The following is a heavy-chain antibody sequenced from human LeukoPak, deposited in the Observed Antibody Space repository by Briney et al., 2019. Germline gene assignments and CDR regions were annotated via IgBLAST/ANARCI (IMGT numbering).Heavy chain of an antibody. J-gene: IGHJ4*02. D-gene: IGHD3-22*01. CDR1: DFTFSDYW. Sequence: TGGSLRLSCAASDFTFSDYWMSWVRQAPGKGLEWVAFIRYDGSNKYYVDSVKGRFTISRDNSKNTLYLQMNSLRAEDTAVYYCAKDPTSYYYDSSVDYWGQGTLVTVSS. CDR2: IRYDGSNK. CDR3: AKDPTSYYYDSSVDY. V-gene: IGHV3-30*02.